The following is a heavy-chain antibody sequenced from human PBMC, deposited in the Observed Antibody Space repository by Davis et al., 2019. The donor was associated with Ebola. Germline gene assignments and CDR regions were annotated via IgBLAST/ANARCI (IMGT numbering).Heavy chain of an antibody. J-gene: IGHJ6*03. D-gene: IGHD3-3*01. V-gene: IGHV3-13*01. CDR3: ARNSYYDFWSGYYRPEYYYYYYMDV. CDR2: IGTAGDT. Sequence: GESLKISCAASGFTFRSYDMHWVRQATGKGLEWVSAIGTAGDTYYPGSVKGRFTISRENAKNSLYLQMNSLRAEDTAVYYCARNSYYDFWSGYYRPEYYYYYYMDVWGKGTTVTVSS. CDR1: GFTFRSYD.